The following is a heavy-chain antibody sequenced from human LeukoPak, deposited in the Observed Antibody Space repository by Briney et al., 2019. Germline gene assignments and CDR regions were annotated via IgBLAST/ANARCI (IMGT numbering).Heavy chain of an antibody. CDR1: GYTFTGYY. CDR2: INPNSGGT. D-gene: IGHD6-19*01. Sequence: ASVKVSCKASGYTFTGYYMHWVRQAPGQGLEWMGRINPNSGGTNYAQKFQGRVTMTRDTSISTAYMELSRLRSDDTAVHYCARRPIAVAGTVFDYWGQGTLVTVSS. J-gene: IGHJ4*02. V-gene: IGHV1-2*06. CDR3: ARRPIAVAGTVFDY.